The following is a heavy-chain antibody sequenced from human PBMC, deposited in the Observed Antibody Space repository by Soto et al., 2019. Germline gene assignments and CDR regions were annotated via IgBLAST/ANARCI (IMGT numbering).Heavy chain of an antibody. D-gene: IGHD3-10*01. J-gene: IGHJ4*02. Sequence: PSETLSLTCAVYGGSFSGYYWTWIRQPPGTGLEWIGEINHSGSTNYNPSLKSRVTISVDKSKNQFSLQLTSMTAADTAVYYCAAHSGSTYGPLDYWGQGTQVTVSS. CDR1: GGSFSGYY. CDR2: INHSGST. CDR3: AAHSGSTYGPLDY. V-gene: IGHV4-34*01.